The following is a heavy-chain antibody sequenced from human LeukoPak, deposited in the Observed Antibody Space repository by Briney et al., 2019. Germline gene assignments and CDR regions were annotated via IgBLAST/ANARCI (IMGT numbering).Heavy chain of an antibody. CDR3: AREIVVVGGAFDI. CDR1: GGSISSSSYY. V-gene: IGHV4-39*07. Sequence: PSETLSLTCTVSGGSISSSSYYWGWIRQPPGKGLEWIGSIYYSGSTYYNPSLKSRVTISVDTSKNQFSLKLSSVTAADTAVYYCAREIVVVGGAFDIWGQGTMVTVSS. J-gene: IGHJ3*02. CDR2: IYYSGST. D-gene: IGHD2-2*01.